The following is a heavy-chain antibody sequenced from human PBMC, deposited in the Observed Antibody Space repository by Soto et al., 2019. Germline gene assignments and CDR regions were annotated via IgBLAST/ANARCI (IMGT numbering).Heavy chain of an antibody. CDR3: ARDLYSSSWYVRAFDM. V-gene: IGHV4-59*01. Sequence: SETLSLTCTASGGSISSYYWSWIRQPPGKGLEWIGYIYYSGSTNYNPSLKSRVTISVDTSKNQSSLKQSSVTAADTAVYYCARDLYSSSWYVRAFDMWGQGTMVTVSS. J-gene: IGHJ3*02. CDR1: GGSISSYY. CDR2: IYYSGST. D-gene: IGHD6-13*01.